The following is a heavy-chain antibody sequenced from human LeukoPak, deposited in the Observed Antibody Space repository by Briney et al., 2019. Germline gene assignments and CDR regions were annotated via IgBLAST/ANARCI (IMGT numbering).Heavy chain of an antibody. V-gene: IGHV1-3*01. CDR1: GYTFTSYA. CDR3: ARDLHGSGSYYISPFDY. CDR2: INAGNGNT. J-gene: IGHJ4*02. Sequence: ASVKVSCKASGYTFTSYAMHWVRQAPGQRLEWMGWINAGNGNTKYSQKFQGRVTITRDTSASTAYMELSSLRSEDTAVYYCARDLHGSGSYYISPFDYWGQGTLVIVSS. D-gene: IGHD3-10*01.